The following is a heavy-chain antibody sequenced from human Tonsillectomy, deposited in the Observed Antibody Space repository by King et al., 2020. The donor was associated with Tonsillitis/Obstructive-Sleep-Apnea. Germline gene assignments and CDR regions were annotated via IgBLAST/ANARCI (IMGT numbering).Heavy chain of an antibody. V-gene: IGHV3-7*01. Sequence: QLVQSGGGLVQPGGSLRLSCAASRFTFSSYWMSWVRQAPGKGLEWVANIKQDGSEKYYVDSVKGRFTISRDNAKNSLYLQMNSLRAEDTAVYYCARLANWHFNWFAPWGQGTLVTVSS. CDR1: RFTFSSYW. CDR2: IKQDGSEK. J-gene: IGHJ5*02. CDR3: ARLANWHFNWFAP. D-gene: IGHD1-1*01.